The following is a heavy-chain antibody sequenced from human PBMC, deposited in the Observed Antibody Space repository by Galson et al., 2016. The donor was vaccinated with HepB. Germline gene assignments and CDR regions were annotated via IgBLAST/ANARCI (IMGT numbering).Heavy chain of an antibody. Sequence: SLRLSCAASGFTFSNYDMNWVRQAPGKGLQWVAGISGGGVSTHYADSVKGRFTIPRDNSKNTLYLQMNSLRAEDTAVYYCARYYDILTGYSNYGMDVWGQGTTVTVSS. CDR2: ISGGGVST. CDR3: ARYYDILTGYSNYGMDV. J-gene: IGHJ6*02. D-gene: IGHD3-9*01. CDR1: GFTFSNYD. V-gene: IGHV3-23*01.